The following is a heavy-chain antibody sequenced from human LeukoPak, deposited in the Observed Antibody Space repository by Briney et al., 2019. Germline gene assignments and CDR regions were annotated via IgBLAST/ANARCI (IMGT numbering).Heavy chain of an antibody. CDR3: ATGDQWLVPGYLQY. CDR2: ISSFGEST. J-gene: IGHJ1*01. CDR1: GFTFSSST. V-gene: IGHV3-64*01. D-gene: IGHD6-19*01. Sequence: GGSLRPSCAGSGFTFSSSTIHWVRQAPGKGLEYVSYISSFGESTYHANSVKGRFTISRDNSKNTMYLQMGSLRTEDTAVYYCATGDQWLVPGYLQYWGQGTLVTVSS.